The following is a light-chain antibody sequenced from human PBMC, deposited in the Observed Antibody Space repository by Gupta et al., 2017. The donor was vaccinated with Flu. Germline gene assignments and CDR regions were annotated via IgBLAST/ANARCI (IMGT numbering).Light chain of an antibody. J-gene: IGKJ5*01. Sequence: EIVMTPHPPTLSVSPGEGATLSCRASQSVSTDLAWYQQRPGQAPRLLISGASTRAAGIPDKFSGSGSGTGFTLSISGLQSEDFAVFFCQQYYNWPPFTFGQGTRLEIK. CDR2: GAS. CDR1: QSVSTD. V-gene: IGKV3-15*01. CDR3: QQYYNWPPFT.